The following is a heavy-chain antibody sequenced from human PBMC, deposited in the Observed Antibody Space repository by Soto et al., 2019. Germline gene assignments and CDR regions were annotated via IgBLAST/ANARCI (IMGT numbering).Heavy chain of an antibody. J-gene: IGHJ2*01. CDR3: ARDNRGGRPDWYFDL. CDR1: GFSFSYYS. CDR2: ISSSSTYI. V-gene: IGHV3-21*01. Sequence: PGGSLRLSCEASGFSFSYYSMNWVRQAPGKGLEWVSSISSSSTYINYADDLKGRFRISRDNSNNSLFLLMSSLRAEDTAVYYCARDNRGGRPDWYFDLWGRGTLVTVSS. D-gene: IGHD2-15*01.